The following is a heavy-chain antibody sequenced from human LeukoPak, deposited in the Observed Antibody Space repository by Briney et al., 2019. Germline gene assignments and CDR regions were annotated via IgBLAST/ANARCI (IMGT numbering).Heavy chain of an antibody. V-gene: IGHV3-30*03. J-gene: IGHJ4*02. CDR1: GFTFSSHG. CDR3: ARGRAMVRGVIPELGY. Sequence: GGSLRLSCAASGFTFSSHGMHWVRQAPGKGLEWVVVISADGDTKYYADSVKGRFTISRDNSKNTLYLQMNSLRAEDTAVYYCARGRAMVRGVIPELGYWGQGTLVTVSS. CDR2: ISADGDTK. D-gene: IGHD3-10*01.